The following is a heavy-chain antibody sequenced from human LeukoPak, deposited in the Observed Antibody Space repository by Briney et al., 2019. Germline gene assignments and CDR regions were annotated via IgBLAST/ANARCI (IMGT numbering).Heavy chain of an antibody. V-gene: IGHV1-69*13. CDR1: GGTFSSYA. CDR2: IIPIFGTA. D-gene: IGHD2-2*01. J-gene: IGHJ6*02. CDR3: ARGRVPAAMYYYYYGMDV. Sequence: ASVKVSCKASGGTFSSYAISWVRQAPGQGLEWMGGIIPIFGTANYAQKFRGRVTITADESTSTACMELSSLRSEDTAVYYCARGRVPAAMYYYYYGMDVWGQGTTVTVSS.